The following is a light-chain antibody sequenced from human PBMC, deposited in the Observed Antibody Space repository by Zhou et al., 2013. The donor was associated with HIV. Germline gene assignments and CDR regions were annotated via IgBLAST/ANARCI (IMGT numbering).Light chain of an antibody. CDR3: GSYAGSSIWI. Sequence: QSALTQPPSASGSPGQSVTIPCTGTSSDVGGYNYVSWYQLHPGKAPKLILYEVSKRPSGVPDRFSGSKSGNTASLTVSGLQAEDESDYYCGSYAGSSIWIFGGGTKLTVL. CDR1: SSDVGGYNY. CDR2: EVS. J-gene: IGLJ2*01. V-gene: IGLV2-8*01.